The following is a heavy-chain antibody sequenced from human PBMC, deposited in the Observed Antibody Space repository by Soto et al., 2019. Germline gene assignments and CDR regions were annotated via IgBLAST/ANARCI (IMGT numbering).Heavy chain of an antibody. CDR3: AKGGDGWYFDY. CDR2: ISWNSGSI. CDR1: GFTFDDYA. D-gene: IGHD6-19*01. J-gene: IGHJ4*02. Sequence: DVQLVESGGGLVQPGRSLRLSCAASGFTFDDYAMHWVRQAPGKGLEWVSGISWNSGSIGYADSVKGRFTISRDNAKNSLYLQMNSLRAEDTALYYCAKGGDGWYFDYWGQGTLVTVSS. V-gene: IGHV3-9*01.